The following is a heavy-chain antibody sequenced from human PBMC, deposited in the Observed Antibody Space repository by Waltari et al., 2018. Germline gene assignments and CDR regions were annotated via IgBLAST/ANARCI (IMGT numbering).Heavy chain of an antibody. D-gene: IGHD3-22*01. J-gene: IGHJ4*02. CDR1: GGSISSSSYY. CDR3: ARRSVDYYDSSGYYDY. V-gene: IGHV4-39*01. CDR2: IYYSGTP. Sequence: QLQLQESGPGLVKPSETLSLTYTVSGGSISSSSYYWGWIRQPPGKGLEWIGSIYYSGTPHYNPSLKSRVTISVDTSKNQFSLKLSSVTAADTAVYYCARRSVDYYDSSGYYDYWGQGTLVTVSS.